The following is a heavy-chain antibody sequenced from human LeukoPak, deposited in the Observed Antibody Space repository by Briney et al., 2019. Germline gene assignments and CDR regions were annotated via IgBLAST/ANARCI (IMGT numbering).Heavy chain of an antibody. CDR2: IRYDGSNK. CDR3: AKDLNSGSYVGAFDI. CDR1: GFTFSSYG. D-gene: IGHD1-26*01. V-gene: IGHV3-30*02. Sequence: PGGSLRLSCAASGFTFSSYGMHWVRQAPGKGLEWVAFIRYDGSNKYYADSVKGRFTISRDNSKNTLYLQMNSLRAEDTAVYYCAKDLNSGSYVGAFDIWGQGTMVTVSS. J-gene: IGHJ3*02.